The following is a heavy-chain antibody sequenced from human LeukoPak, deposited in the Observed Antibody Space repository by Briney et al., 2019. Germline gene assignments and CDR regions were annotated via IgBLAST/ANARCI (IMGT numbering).Heavy chain of an antibody. CDR3: ARHFKVGWFDA. D-gene: IGHD3-16*01. CDR2: IYYIGRT. J-gene: IGHJ5*02. CDR1: GDSFSSYY. Sequence: SETLSLNCTVSGDSFSSYYWSWIRQPPGKGLEWIGHIYYIGRTNYNPSLKGRVTISIDTSKDQFSLRLSSVTAADTAVYYCARHFKVGWFDAWGQGILVTVSS. V-gene: IGHV4-59*08.